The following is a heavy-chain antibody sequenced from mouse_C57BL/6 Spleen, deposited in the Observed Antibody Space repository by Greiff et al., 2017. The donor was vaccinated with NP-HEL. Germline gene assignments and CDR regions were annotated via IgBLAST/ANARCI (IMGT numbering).Heavy chain of an antibody. Sequence: EVQLQESGGGLVQPGGSMKLSCVASGFTFSNYWMNWVRQSPEKGLEWVAQIRLKSDNYATHYAESVKGRFTISRDDSKSSVYLQMNNLRAEDTGIDYCTDGSSYDWYFDVWGTGTTVTVSS. CDR2: IRLKSDNYAT. D-gene: IGHD1-1*01. V-gene: IGHV6-3*01. CDR1: GFTFSNYW. CDR3: TDGSSYDWYFDV. J-gene: IGHJ1*03.